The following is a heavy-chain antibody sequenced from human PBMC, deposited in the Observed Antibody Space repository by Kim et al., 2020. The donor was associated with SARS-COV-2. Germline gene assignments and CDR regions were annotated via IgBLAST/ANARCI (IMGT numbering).Heavy chain of an antibody. J-gene: IGHJ2*01. CDR3: ARAGVVVVVAATGGDWYFDL. Sequence: SQTLSLTCAISGDSVSSNSAAWNWIRQSPSRGLEWLGRTYYRSKWYNDYAVSVKSRITINPDTSKNQFSLQLNSVTPEDTAVYYCARAGVVVVVAATGGDWYFDLWGRGTLVTVSS. CDR2: TYYRSKWYN. V-gene: IGHV6-1*01. D-gene: IGHD2-15*01. CDR1: GDSVSSNSAA.